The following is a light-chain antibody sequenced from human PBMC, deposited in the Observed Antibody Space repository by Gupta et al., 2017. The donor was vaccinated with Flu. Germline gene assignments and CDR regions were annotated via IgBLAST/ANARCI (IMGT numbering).Light chain of an antibody. CDR2: SNN. J-gene: IGLJ1*01. CDR3: ASWDDSLNGLYV. Sequence: QSVLTQPPSPSGTPGQRVTISCSGSSSNIGSNTVYWYQQLPGTAPKLLIYSNNQRPSGVPDRFSGSKSGTSASLAISGLQSEDETDYYCASWDDSLNGLYVFGTGTKVTVL. CDR1: SSNIGSNT. V-gene: IGLV1-44*01.